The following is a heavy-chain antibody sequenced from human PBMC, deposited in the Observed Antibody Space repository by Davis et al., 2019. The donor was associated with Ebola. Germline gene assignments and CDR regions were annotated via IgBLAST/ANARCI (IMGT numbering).Heavy chain of an antibody. CDR2: IYYSGST. J-gene: IGHJ6*02. CDR1: GASISSYY. D-gene: IGHD5-18*01. CDR3: ARGHSYGSMIYGLDV. V-gene: IGHV4-39*01. Sequence: MPSETLSLTCTVSGASISSYYWGCIRQPPGKGLEWIGSIYYSGSTYYNPSLKSRVTISVDTSKNQFSLKLSSVTAADTAVYYCARGHSYGSMIYGLDVWGQGTTVSVSS.